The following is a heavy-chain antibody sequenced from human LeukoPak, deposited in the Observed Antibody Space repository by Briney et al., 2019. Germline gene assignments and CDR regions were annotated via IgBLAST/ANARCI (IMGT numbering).Heavy chain of an antibody. CDR2: IDTTTGNP. CDR3: VRGTPTPGMDY. Sequence: ASVKVSCKASGYSFSAHFLNWVRQAPGQGLEWMGNIDTTTGNPRYAQDFTGRFVFSLDTSVSTAYLQITSLKADDTAAYYCVRGTPTPGMDYWGQGTQVTVS. CDR1: GYSFSAHF. D-gene: IGHD3-10*01. V-gene: IGHV7-4-1*02. J-gene: IGHJ4*02.